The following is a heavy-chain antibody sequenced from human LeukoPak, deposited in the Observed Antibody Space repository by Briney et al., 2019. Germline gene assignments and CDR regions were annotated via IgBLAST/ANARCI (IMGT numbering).Heavy chain of an antibody. Sequence: GGSLRLSCAASGFTFSSFGMHWVRQAPGKGLEWVAVIWYDGSNKYYADSVKGRFTISRDDSQNTLYLQGNNLRAEDTAVYCCARGRWDTGGLHGLDVWGQGTTVTVSS. CDR1: GFTFSSFG. D-gene: IGHD2-8*02. CDR3: ARGRWDTGGLHGLDV. V-gene: IGHV3-33*01. J-gene: IGHJ6*02. CDR2: IWYDGSNK.